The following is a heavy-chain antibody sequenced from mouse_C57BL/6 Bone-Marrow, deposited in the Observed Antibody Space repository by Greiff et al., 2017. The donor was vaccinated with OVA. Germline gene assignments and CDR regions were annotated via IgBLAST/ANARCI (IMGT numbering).Heavy chain of an antibody. CDR3: ARWGSNSDAY. D-gene: IGHD2-5*01. CDR1: GYAFSSYW. Sequence: VKLMESGAELVKPGASVKISCKASGYAFSSYWMNWVKQRPGKGLEWIGQIYPGDGDTNYNGKFKGKATLTADKSSSTAYMQLSSLTSEDSAVYFCARWGSNSDAYWGQGTLVTVSA. V-gene: IGHV1-80*01. J-gene: IGHJ3*01. CDR2: IYPGDGDT.